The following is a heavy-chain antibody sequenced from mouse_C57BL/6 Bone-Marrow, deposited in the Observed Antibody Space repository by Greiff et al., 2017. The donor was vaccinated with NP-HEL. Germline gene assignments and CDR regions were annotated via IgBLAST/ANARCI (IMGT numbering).Heavy chain of an antibody. J-gene: IGHJ4*01. Sequence: QVQLQQSGPELVKPGASVKISCKASGYAFSSSWMNWVKQRPGKGLAWIGRIYPGVGDTNYNGKFKGKATLTADKSSSTAYMQLSSLTSEDSAVYFCARDPGSSYAMDYWGQGTSVTVSS. D-gene: IGHD1-1*01. CDR1: GYAFSSSW. V-gene: IGHV1-82*01. CDR2: IYPGVGDT. CDR3: ARDPGSSYAMDY.